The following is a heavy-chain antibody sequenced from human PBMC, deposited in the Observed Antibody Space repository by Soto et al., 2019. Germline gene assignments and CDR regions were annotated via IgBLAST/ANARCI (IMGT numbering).Heavy chain of an antibody. Sequence: ASVKVSCKASGYTFTGYYMHWVRQAPGQGLEWMGWINPNSGGTNYAQKFQGWVTMTRDTSISTAYMELSRLRSDDTAVYYCARGAPASIVASYYYYGMDVWGQ. D-gene: IGHD5-12*01. CDR3: ARGAPASIVASYYYYGMDV. J-gene: IGHJ6*02. V-gene: IGHV1-2*04. CDR1: GYTFTGYY. CDR2: INPNSGGT.